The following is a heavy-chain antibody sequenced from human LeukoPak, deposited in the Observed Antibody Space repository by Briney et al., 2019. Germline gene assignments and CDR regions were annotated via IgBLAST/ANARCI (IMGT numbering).Heavy chain of an antibody. Sequence: GGSLRLSCVASGFTFSSYWMSWVRQAPGKGLEWVANIKQDGSEKYYVDSVKGRFTISRDNAKNSLYLQMNSLRAEDTAVYYCARYRYNWNLIPYYFDYWGQGTLVTVSS. D-gene: IGHD1-7*01. V-gene: IGHV3-7*01. CDR2: IKQDGSEK. CDR3: ARYRYNWNLIPYYFDY. J-gene: IGHJ4*02. CDR1: GFTFSSYW.